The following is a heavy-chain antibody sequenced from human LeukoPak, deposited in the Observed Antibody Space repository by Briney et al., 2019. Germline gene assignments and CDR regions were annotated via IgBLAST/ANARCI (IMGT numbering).Heavy chain of an antibody. J-gene: IGHJ2*01. CDR2: IYTSGST. V-gene: IGHV4-61*02. CDR1: GGSISSGSYY. CDR3: ARVRRVAARDHSYWYFDL. Sequence: SQTLSLTCTVSGGSISSGSYYWSWIRQPAGKGLEWIGRIYTSGSTNYNPSLKSRVTISVDTSKNQFSLKLSSVTAADTAVYYCARVRRVAARDHSYWYFDLWGRGTLVTVSS. D-gene: IGHD6-6*01.